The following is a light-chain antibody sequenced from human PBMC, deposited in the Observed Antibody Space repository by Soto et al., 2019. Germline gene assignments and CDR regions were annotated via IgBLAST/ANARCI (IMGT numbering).Light chain of an antibody. CDR3: QVWDSSSDHFV. Sequence: SYELTQPPSMSVSPGQTARITCSGDALPKQYAYWYQQKPGQAPLLLIYKDTERPSGIPERFSGSKYGNTATLTISWVEAGDEADYYCQVWDSSSDHFVFGTGTKVTVL. V-gene: IGLV3-25*02. CDR1: ALPKQY. J-gene: IGLJ1*01. CDR2: KDT.